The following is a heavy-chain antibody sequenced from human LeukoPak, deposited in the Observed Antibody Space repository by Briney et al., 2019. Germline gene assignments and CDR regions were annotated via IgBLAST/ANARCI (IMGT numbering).Heavy chain of an antibody. Sequence: PSETLSFTGTGSGGSISSYYWSWIRQPAGKGLEWFGRIYTSGSTNYNPSLKSRGTMSVDTSKNQFSLKLSSVTAADTAVYYCARGTLWFGELLFDYWGQGTLVTVSS. D-gene: IGHD3-10*01. J-gene: IGHJ4*02. CDR2: IYTSGST. CDR1: GGSISSYY. V-gene: IGHV4-4*07. CDR3: ARGTLWFGELLFDY.